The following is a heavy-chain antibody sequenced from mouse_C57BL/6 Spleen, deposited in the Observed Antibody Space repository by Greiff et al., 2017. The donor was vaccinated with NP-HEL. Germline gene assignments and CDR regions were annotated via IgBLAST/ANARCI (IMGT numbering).Heavy chain of an antibody. J-gene: IGHJ3*01. D-gene: IGHD1-1*01. CDR3: AREDWGSSPSWFAY. CDR1: GFSLTSYA. CDR2: IWTGGGT. V-gene: IGHV2-9-1*01. Sequence: VHLVESGPGLVAPSQSLSITCTVSGFSLTSYAISWVRQPPGKGLEWLGVIWTGGGTNYNSALKSRLSISKDNSKSQVFLKMNSLQTDDTARYYCAREDWGSSPSWFAYWGQGTLVTVSA.